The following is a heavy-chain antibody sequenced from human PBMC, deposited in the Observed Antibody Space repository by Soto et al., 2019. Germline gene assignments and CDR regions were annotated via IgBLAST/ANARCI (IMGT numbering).Heavy chain of an antibody. CDR3: ARELEGGVFDI. CDR2: LSYTGST. J-gene: IGHJ3*02. CDR1: GGPVRDAYSY. D-gene: IGHD2-8*02. V-gene: IGHV4-30-4*01. Sequence: QVLLQESGPQLVKPSQPLSLTCTVSGGPVRDAYSYWTWLSQPPGKGLEWMGYLSYTGSTYYNPSLRNRASISVDGYSNPLSLRLSSVPAADTAVYYCARELEGGVFDIWGRGTLVTVSS.